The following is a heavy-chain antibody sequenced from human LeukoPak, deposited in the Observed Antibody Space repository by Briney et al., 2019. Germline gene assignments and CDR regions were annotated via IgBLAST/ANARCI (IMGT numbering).Heavy chain of an antibody. D-gene: IGHD3-3*01. V-gene: IGHV1-18*01. CDR2: ISTYNGNT. CDR1: GYTFKTFG. CDR3: ATGFLQWLRILEH. Sequence: ASVKLSCKASGYTFKTFGITWVRQAPGQGLEWMGWISTYNGNTNYEQKFQGRVTVTADTSANTAYMEMRSLRSDDTAVYYCATGFLQWLRILEHWGQGTLVTVSS. J-gene: IGHJ1*01.